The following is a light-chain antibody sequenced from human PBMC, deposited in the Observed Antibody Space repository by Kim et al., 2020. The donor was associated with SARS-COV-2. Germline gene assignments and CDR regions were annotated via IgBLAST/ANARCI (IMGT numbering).Light chain of an antibody. J-gene: IGLJ2*01. CDR1: STDIGDYNY. CDR3: TSYSGSNTVI. Sequence: GQSVTIACTGTSTDIGDYNYVSWDQQHPGKAPKLMIYEVSKRPSGVPDRFSGSKSGNMASLTVSGLQAEDEAYYHCTSYSGSNTVIFGGGTKVTVL. V-gene: IGLV2-8*01. CDR2: EVS.